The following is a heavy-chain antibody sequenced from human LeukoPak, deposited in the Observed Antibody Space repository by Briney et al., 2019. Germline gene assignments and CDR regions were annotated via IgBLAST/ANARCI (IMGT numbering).Heavy chain of an antibody. Sequence: SVKLSCKASGGTFSSYAISWVREAPGQGLEWMGGFIPIFGTANYAQKFQGRVTITADESTSTAYMELSSLRSEDTAGYYCARGDTAMATNHWGEGTLVTVSS. CDR2: FIPIFGTA. D-gene: IGHD5-18*01. V-gene: IGHV1-69*13. CDR3: ARGDTAMATNH. J-gene: IGHJ5*02. CDR1: GGTFSSYA.